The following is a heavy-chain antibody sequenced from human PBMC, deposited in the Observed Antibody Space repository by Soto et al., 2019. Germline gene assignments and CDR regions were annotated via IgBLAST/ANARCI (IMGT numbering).Heavy chain of an antibody. J-gene: IGHJ4*02. V-gene: IGHV3-74*01. CDR1: GFTFSSYW. CDR2: INTDGSST. D-gene: IGHD6-25*01. Sequence: GGSLRLSCEASGFTFSSYWMHWVRQAPGKGLVWVSRINTDGSSTNYADSVKGRFTISRDNAKNTLYLQMSGLRAEDTAVYYCAGSSGYVNYWGQGTLVTVSS. CDR3: AGSSGYVNY.